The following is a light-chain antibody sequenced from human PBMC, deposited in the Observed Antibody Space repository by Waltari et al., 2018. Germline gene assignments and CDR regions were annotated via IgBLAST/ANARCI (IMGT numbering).Light chain of an antibody. CDR3: GSWDTSLTAWV. Sequence: QSVLTQPPSVSAAPGQKVTISCSGSSSNIGNNRVSWYQHLPRKAPKLLIYEEHKRPPGIPDRFSGSRSGTSATLDITGLQTGDEADYYCGSWDTSLTAWVFGGGTKLTVL. CDR2: EEH. J-gene: IGLJ3*02. V-gene: IGLV1-51*02. CDR1: SSNIGNNR.